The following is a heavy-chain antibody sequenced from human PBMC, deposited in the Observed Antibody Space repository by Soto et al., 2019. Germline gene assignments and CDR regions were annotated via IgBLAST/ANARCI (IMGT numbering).Heavy chain of an antibody. J-gene: IGHJ6*02. CDR1: GYSFTSYW. D-gene: IGHD2-2*02. Sequence: GESLKISCKGSGYSFTSYWISWVRQMPGKGLEWMGRIDPSDSYTNYSPSFQGHVTISADKSISTAYLQWSGLKASDTAMYYCARALVPAAIHYYYGMDVWGQGTTVTVSS. CDR3: ARALVPAAIHYYYGMDV. V-gene: IGHV5-10-1*01. CDR2: IDPSDSYT.